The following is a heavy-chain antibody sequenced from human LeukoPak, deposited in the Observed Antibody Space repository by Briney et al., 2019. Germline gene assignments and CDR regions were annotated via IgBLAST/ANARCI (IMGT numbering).Heavy chain of an antibody. D-gene: IGHD2/OR15-2a*01. CDR1: GFTFSSYA. CDR2: INSSGGST. V-gene: IGHV3-23*01. CDR3: ARVSILIVPYYAFDI. Sequence: PGGSLRLSCAASGFTFSSYAMSWVRQAPGKGLEWVSGINSSGGSTYYADSVKGRLTISRDNAKNSLYLQMNSLRAEDTAVYYCARVSILIVPYYAFDIWGQGTMVTVSS. J-gene: IGHJ3*02.